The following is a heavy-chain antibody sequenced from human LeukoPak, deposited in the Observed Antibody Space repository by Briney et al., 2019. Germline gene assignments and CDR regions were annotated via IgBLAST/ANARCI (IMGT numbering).Heavy chain of an antibody. Sequence: VASVKVSCKASGYTFTSYDINWVRQATGQGLEWMGWMNPNSGNTGYAQKFQGRVTMTRNTSISTAYMELSSLRSEDTAVYYCARDPSGSGSYYMSPGDYWGQGTLVTVSS. D-gene: IGHD3-10*01. V-gene: IGHV1-8*01. J-gene: IGHJ4*02. CDR1: GYTFTSYD. CDR2: MNPNSGNT. CDR3: ARDPSGSGSYYMSPGDY.